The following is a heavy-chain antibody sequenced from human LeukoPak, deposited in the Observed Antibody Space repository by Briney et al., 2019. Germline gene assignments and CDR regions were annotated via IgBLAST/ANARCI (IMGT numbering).Heavy chain of an antibody. V-gene: IGHV3-23*01. J-gene: IGHJ4*02. CDR1: GFTFTSYS. CDR3: AKGGKWDVTPFDY. D-gene: IGHD1-26*01. CDR2: ISGGGGST. Sequence: GGSLRLSCAASGFTFTSYSMNWVRQAPGKGLAWVSTISGGGGSTYYADSVKGGFTISRDNSKNTLYLQVNSLRAEDTAVYYCAKGGKWDVTPFDYWGQGTLVTVSS.